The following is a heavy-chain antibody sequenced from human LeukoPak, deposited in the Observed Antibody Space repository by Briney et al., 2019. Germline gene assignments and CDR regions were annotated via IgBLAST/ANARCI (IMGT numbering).Heavy chain of an antibody. Sequence: GESLKISCKGSGYSFASFWIGWVRPMPGKGLEWMGIIFPGDSDTRYSPSFQGQVTISADKSISTAYLHWSSLKASDTAMYYCARPKEFGELFFSDYWGQGTLVTVSS. CDR1: GYSFASFW. D-gene: IGHD3-10*01. CDR2: IFPGDSDT. CDR3: ARPKEFGELFFSDY. J-gene: IGHJ4*02. V-gene: IGHV5-51*01.